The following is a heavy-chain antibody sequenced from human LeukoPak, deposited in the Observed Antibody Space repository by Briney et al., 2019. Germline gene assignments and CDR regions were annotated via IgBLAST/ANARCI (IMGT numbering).Heavy chain of an antibody. CDR1: GFTFSSFG. Sequence: GGSLRLSCAASGFTFSSFGMHWVRQAPGKGLEWVANIKQDGSEKYYVDSVKGRFTISRDNAKNSLYLQMNSLRAEDTAVYYCARVSGSGSYYVDYWGQGTLVTVSS. V-gene: IGHV3-7*01. J-gene: IGHJ4*02. CDR3: ARVSGSGSYYVDY. D-gene: IGHD3-10*01. CDR2: IKQDGSEK.